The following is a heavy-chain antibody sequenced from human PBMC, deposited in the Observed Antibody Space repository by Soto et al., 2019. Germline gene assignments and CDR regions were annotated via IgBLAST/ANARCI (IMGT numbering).Heavy chain of an antibody. CDR2: ISGSGGST. V-gene: IGHV3-23*01. D-gene: IGHD6-19*01. CDR3: ARQSSGWSNWFDP. CDR1: GFTFSSYA. Sequence: GRSLRLSCAASGFTFSSYAMNCVRQSPGKGLEWVSAISGSGGSTYYADSVKGRFTISRDNSKNTLYLQMNSLRAEDTAVYYCARQSSGWSNWFDPWGQGTLVTVSS. J-gene: IGHJ5*02.